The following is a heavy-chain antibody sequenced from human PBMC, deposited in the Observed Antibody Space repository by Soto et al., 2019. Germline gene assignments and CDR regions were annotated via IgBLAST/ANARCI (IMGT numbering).Heavy chain of an antibody. CDR1: GASINSGDYY. V-gene: IGHV4-30-4*01. CDR3: VSPEGYYDSSGYTLDY. J-gene: IGHJ4*02. CDR2: IYYSGTT. D-gene: IGHD3-22*01. Sequence: PSETLSLTCTVSGASINSGDYYWSWIRQPAGKGLEWIGYIYYSGTTYYNPSLKSRVTIFVDRSKNQFSLKLSSVTAADTAVYYCVSPEGYYDSSGYTLDYWGQGTLVTVS.